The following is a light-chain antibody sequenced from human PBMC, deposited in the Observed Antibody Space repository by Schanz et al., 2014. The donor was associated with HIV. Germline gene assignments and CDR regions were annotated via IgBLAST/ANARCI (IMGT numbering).Light chain of an antibody. CDR1: SSDVGSYNL. J-gene: IGLJ2*01. Sequence: QSALTQPASVSGSPGQSITISCTGTSSDVGSYNLVSWYQQYPDKAPKLIIYEGTKRPSGVSDRFSGSKSGNTASLTISGLQAEDEADYYCSSYAGTTTFVVFGGGTKLTVL. V-gene: IGLV2-23*03. CDR2: EGT. CDR3: SSYAGTTTFVV.